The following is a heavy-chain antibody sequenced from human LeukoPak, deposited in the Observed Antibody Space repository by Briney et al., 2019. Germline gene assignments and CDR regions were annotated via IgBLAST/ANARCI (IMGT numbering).Heavy chain of an antibody. V-gene: IGHV3-74*01. CDR3: AKDLSTSYYYDSSGDGY. D-gene: IGHD3-22*01. CDR1: GFTFSSYW. J-gene: IGHJ4*02. Sequence: GGSLRLSCGASGFTFSSYWMHWVRQAPGKGLVWISRINSDGSTTSYADSVKGRFTISRDNAKNTLYLQMNSLRAEDTAVYYCAKDLSTSYYYDSSGDGYWGQGTLVTVSS. CDR2: INSDGSTT.